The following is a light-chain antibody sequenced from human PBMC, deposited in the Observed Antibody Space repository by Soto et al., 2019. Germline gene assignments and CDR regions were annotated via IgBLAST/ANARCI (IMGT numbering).Light chain of an antibody. Sequence: EIVMTQSPATLSLSPGDRATLSCRASQSVSSDLAWYQHKFGQAPRLVIYAASTRATGIPARFSGSGSGTEFTLSISSLQSEDFAVYYCQQYDKWPRTFGQGTRLEIK. V-gene: IGKV3-15*01. CDR1: QSVSSD. J-gene: IGKJ5*01. CDR2: AAS. CDR3: QQYDKWPRT.